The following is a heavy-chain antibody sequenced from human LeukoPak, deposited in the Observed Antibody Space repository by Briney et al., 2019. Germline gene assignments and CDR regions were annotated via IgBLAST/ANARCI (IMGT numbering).Heavy chain of an antibody. CDR2: INHSGST. V-gene: IGHV4-34*01. Sequence: SETLSLTCAVYGGSFSGYYWNWIRQPPGKGLEWIGEINHSGSTNYNPSLKSRVTISVDTSKNQFSLKLSSVTAADTAVYYCARGPGSSGGYYVGDFWGQGTLVTVSS. CDR1: GGSFSGYY. D-gene: IGHD1-26*01. CDR3: ARGPGSSGGYYVGDF. J-gene: IGHJ4*02.